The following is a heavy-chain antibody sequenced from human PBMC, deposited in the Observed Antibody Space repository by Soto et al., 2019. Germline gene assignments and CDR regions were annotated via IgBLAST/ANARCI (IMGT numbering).Heavy chain of an antibody. D-gene: IGHD4-17*01. V-gene: IGHV4-30-4*01. CDR1: GGSISSDHYH. CDR3: VREDDGGDRDYYGLDV. Sequence: QVQLQESGPGLVRPSQTLSLTCTVSGGSISSDHYHWTWIRQPPGKGLEWIGYIHYSGSLYYNPSPQSRVTMSVATSKNLFSLKLSSVTAADTAVYFCVREDDGGDRDYYGLDVWGQGTTVTVSS. J-gene: IGHJ6*02. CDR2: IHYSGSL.